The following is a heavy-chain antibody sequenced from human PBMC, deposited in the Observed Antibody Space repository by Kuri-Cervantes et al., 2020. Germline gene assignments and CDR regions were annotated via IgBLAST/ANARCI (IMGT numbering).Heavy chain of an antibody. CDR2: IIPIFGTA. CDR1: GGTFSSYA. J-gene: IGHJ4*02. V-gene: IGHV1-69*06. Sequence: SVKVSCKASGGTFSSYAISWERQAPGQGLEWMGGIIPIFGTANYAQKFQGRVTITADKSTSTAYMELSSLRSEDTAVYYCARVAPSIAAAYYFDYWGQGTLVTVSS. D-gene: IGHD6-13*01. CDR3: ARVAPSIAAAYYFDY.